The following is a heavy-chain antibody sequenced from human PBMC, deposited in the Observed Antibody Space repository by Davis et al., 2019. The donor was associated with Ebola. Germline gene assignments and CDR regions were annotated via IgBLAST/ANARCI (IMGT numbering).Heavy chain of an antibody. CDR1: GYTFTSYG. D-gene: IGHD4-17*01. CDR2: ISAYNGNT. CDR3: ARDYGDHNRYYYYYGMDV. Sequence: AASVKVSCKASGYTFTSYGISWVRQAPGQGLEWMGWISAYNGNTNYAQNLQGRVTMTTDTSTSTAYMELRSLRSDDTAVYYCARDYGDHNRYYYYYGMDVWGQGTTVTVSS. V-gene: IGHV1-18*01. J-gene: IGHJ6*02.